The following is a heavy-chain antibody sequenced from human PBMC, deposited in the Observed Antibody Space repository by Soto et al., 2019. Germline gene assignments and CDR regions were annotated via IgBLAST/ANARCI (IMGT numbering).Heavy chain of an antibody. J-gene: IGHJ2*01. CDR3: ARARVRDRGWDFDL. V-gene: IGHV1-46*03. CDR2: LNPSAGTT. CDR1: GFSFTSEY. Sequence: QVQLVQSGAEVKNPGAAVKVSCKASGFSFTSEYIHWVRQAPGQGLELLGMLNPSAGTTTHAQKFQGRVTLTRDTSTSTLYMELSSLRSEDTAVYYCARARVRDRGWDFDLWGRGTLVTVSS.